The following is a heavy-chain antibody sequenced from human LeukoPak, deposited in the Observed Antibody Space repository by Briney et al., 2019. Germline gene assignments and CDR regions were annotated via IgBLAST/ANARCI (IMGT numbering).Heavy chain of an antibody. CDR2: IYYTGST. CDR1: GGSIDSYY. J-gene: IGHJ4*02. Sequence: PSETLSLTCTVSGGSIDSYYWSWIRQPPGKGLEWIGYIYYTGSTEYHPALKSRVTISLDTSKNQFSLKLTSVTAADTAVYYCARVYQSAEYYFDYWGQGNLVSVSS. CDR3: ARVYQSAEYYFDY. V-gene: IGHV4-59*01. D-gene: IGHD2-2*01.